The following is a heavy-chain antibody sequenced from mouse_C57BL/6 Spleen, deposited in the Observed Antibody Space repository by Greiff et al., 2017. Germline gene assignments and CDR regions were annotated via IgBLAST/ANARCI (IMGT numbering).Heavy chain of an antibody. J-gene: IGHJ1*03. V-gene: IGHV5-17*01. CDR1: GFTFSDYG. D-gene: IGHD1-1*01. CDR2: ISSGGSTI. CDR3: ARGNYYGSSPWDFDV. Sequence: EVQLVESGGGLVKPGGSLKLSCAASGFTFSDYGMHWVRQAPEKGLEWVAYISSGGSTIYYADTVKGRFTISRDNAKNTLFLQMTSRRSEDTDMYYCARGNYYGSSPWDFDVWGTGTTVTVSS.